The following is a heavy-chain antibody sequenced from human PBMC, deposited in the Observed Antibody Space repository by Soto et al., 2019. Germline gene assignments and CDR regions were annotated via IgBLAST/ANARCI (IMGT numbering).Heavy chain of an antibody. D-gene: IGHD3-10*01. Sequence: PSETLSLTCAVYGGSFSSYYWSWIRQPPGKGLEWIGEINHSGSTNYNPSLKSRVTISVDTSKNQYSLKLSSVTAADTAVYYCARSGSGSYFDYYGMDVWGQGTTVTVSS. CDR1: GGSFSSYY. J-gene: IGHJ6*02. CDR2: INHSGST. V-gene: IGHV4-34*01. CDR3: ARSGSGSYFDYYGMDV.